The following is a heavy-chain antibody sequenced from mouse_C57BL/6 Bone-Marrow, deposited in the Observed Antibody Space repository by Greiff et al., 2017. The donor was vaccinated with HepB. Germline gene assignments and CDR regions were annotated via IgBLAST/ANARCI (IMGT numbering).Heavy chain of an antibody. V-gene: IGHV1-4*01. D-gene: IGHD2-4*01. CDR1: GYTFTSYT. Sequence: QVQLKESGAELARPGASVKMSCKASGYTFTSYTMHWVKQRPGQGLEWIGYINPSSGYTKYNQKFKDKATLTADKSSSTAYMQLSSLTSEDSAVYYCAREVYYDPGYAMDYWGQGTSVTVSS. J-gene: IGHJ4*01. CDR3: AREVYYDPGYAMDY. CDR2: INPSSGYT.